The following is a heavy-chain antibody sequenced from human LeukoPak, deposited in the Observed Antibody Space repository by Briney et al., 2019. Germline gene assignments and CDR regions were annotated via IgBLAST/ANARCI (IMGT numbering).Heavy chain of an antibody. CDR3: ARHWVVTPNY. J-gene: IGHJ4*02. D-gene: IGHD4-23*01. CDR2: IYYSGSA. V-gene: IGHV4-39*01. Sequence: XXKGLEWIGSIYYSGSAYYNPSLKSRVTISVDTSKNQFSLKLTSVTAADTAVYYCARHWVVTPNYWGQGTLVTVSS.